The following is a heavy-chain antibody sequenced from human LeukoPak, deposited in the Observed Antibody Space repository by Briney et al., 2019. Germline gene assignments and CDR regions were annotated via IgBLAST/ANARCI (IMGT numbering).Heavy chain of an antibody. D-gene: IGHD2-2*02. CDR1: GFTFSNYW. V-gene: IGHV3-7*01. J-gene: IGHJ4*02. CDR2: IKQDGSEK. Sequence: GGSLRLSCAASGFTFSNYWMSWVRQAPGKGLEWVANIKQDGSEKYFVDSVKGRFTISRDNAKNSLYLQMNSLRAEDTAAYYCARDLPRAAIPSSFGYWGQGTLVTVSS. CDR3: ARDLPRAAIPSSFGY.